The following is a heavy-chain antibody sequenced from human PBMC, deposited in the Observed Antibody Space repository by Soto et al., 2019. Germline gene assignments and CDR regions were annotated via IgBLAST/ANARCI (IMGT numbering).Heavy chain of an antibody. J-gene: IGHJ4*02. V-gene: IGHV3-23*01. CDR3: TKGSASSRPYDVDF. CDR1: GFTFSRYA. Sequence: EVQLLESGGGFVQPGGSLRLSCAASGFTFSRYAMTWVLQALGKWLEWVSAITNNGGDTYHSDSVKGRFTISRDNGKSTLYMQMDSLTAEDTAIYYCTKGSASSRPYDVDFWGQETLLNVSS. D-gene: IGHD2-2*01. CDR2: ITNNGGDT.